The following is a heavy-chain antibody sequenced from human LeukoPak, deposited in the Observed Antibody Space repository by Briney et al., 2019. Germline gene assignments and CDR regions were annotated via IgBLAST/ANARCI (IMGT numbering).Heavy chain of an antibody. J-gene: IGHJ6*03. CDR3: ARDRYYYGSGSSSNHYYYYMDV. CDR1: GGSISSYY. CDR2: IYTSGST. V-gene: IGHV4-4*07. Sequence: SETLSLTCTVSGGSISSYYWSWIRQPTGKGLEWIGRIYTSGSTNYNPSLKSRVTMSVDTSKNQFSLKLSSVTAADTAVYYCARDRYYYGSGSSSNHYYYYMDVWGKGTTVTISS. D-gene: IGHD3-10*01.